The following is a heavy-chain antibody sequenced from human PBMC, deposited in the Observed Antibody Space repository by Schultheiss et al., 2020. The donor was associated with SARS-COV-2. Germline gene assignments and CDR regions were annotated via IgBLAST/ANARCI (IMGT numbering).Heavy chain of an antibody. J-gene: IGHJ4*02. D-gene: IGHD6-13*01. CDR3: AGRSSSSWYYFDY. CDR2: INHSGST. V-gene: IGHV4-34*01. CDR1: GGSFSGYY. Sequence: SETLSLTCAVYGGSFSGYYWSWIRQPPGKGLEWIGEINHSGSTNYNPSLKSRVTISVDTSKNQFSLKLSSVTAADTAVYYCAGRSSSSWYYFDYWGQGTLVTVFS.